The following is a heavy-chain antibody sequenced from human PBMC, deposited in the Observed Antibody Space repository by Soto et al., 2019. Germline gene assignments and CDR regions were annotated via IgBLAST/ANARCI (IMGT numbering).Heavy chain of an antibody. J-gene: IGHJ4*02. CDR3: ARDRRDSSGYYPGY. D-gene: IGHD3-22*01. CDR1: GYTFTSYG. CDR2: ISACNGNT. V-gene: IGHV1-18*01. Sequence: ASVKVSCKASGYTFTSYGISWVRQAPGQGLEWMGWISACNGNTNYAQKLQGRVTMTTDTSTSTAYMELRSLRSDDTAVYYCARDRRDSSGYYPGYWGQGTLVTVSS.